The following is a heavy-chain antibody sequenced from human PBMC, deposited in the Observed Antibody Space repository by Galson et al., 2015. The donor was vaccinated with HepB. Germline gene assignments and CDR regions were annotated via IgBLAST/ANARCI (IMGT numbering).Heavy chain of an antibody. J-gene: IGHJ3*02. CDR2: IRYDGSNK. CDR3: AKDRSGQLWFMGAFDI. Sequence: SLRLSCAASGFTFSSYGMHWVRQAPGKGLEWVAFIRYDGSNKYYADSVKGRFTISRDNSKNTLYLQMNSLRAEDTAVYYCAKDRSGQLWFMGAFDIWGQGTMVTVSS. CDR1: GFTFSSYG. D-gene: IGHD5-18*01. V-gene: IGHV3-30*02.